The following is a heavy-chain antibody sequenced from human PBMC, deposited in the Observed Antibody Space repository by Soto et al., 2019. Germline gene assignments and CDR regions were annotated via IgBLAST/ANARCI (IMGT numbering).Heavy chain of an antibody. CDR2: TYHSGST. Sequence: SETLSLTCAVSGGSISSGGYSWSWIRQPPGKGLEWIGYTYHSGSTYYNPSLKSRVTISVDRSKNQFSLKLSSVTAADTAVYYCARGDIVVVVAATRYYYGMDVWGQGTTVTVSS. D-gene: IGHD2-15*01. J-gene: IGHJ6*02. CDR1: GGSISSGGYS. CDR3: ARGDIVVVVAATRYYYGMDV. V-gene: IGHV4-30-2*01.